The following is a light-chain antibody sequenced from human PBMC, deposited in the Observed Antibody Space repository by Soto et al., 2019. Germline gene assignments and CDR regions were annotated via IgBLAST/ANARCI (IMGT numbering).Light chain of an antibody. CDR3: QQYVSSQIT. J-gene: IGKJ5*01. CDR2: GAS. CDR1: QSVGSSY. Sequence: EIVLTQSPGTLSLSPGERAALSCGASQSVGSSYLAWYQQKPGQAPRLLIYGASSRATGIPDRFSGSGSGTDFTLIISRLEPEDFAVYYCQQYVSSQITFGQGTRLEIK. V-gene: IGKV3-20*01.